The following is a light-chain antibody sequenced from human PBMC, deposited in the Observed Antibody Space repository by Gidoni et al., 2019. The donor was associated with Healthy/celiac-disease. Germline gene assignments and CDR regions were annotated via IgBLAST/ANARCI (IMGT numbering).Light chain of an antibody. V-gene: IGKV3-20*01. CDR1: QSVSSRY. J-gene: IGKJ1*01. Sequence: ESELTQEPGTLSLSPGERATLPCRASQSVSSRYFACYQQNPGQAPRLLIYGASSRAPGLPDRFSGSGSGTAFTLTISRLDPEDFAVYYCQQYGSSRTFGQGTKVEIK. CDR2: GAS. CDR3: QQYGSSRT.